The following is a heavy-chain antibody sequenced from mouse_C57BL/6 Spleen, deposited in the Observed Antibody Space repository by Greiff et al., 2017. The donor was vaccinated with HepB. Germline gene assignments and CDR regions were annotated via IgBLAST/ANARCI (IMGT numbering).Heavy chain of an antibody. CDR3: ANSNSCAMDY. CDR2: IYPRSGNT. D-gene: IGHD2-5*01. J-gene: IGHJ4*01. Sequence: VQRVESGAELARPGASVKLSCKASGYTFTSYGISWVKQRTGQGLEWIGEIYPRSGNTYYNEKFKGKATLTADKSSSTAYMELRSLTSEDSAVYFCANSNSCAMDYWGQGTSVTVSS. V-gene: IGHV1-81*01. CDR1: GYTFTSYG.